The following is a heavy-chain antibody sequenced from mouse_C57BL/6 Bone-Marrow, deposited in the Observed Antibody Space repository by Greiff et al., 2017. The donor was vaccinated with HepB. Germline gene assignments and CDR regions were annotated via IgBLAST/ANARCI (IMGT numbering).Heavy chain of an antibody. CDR1: GFTFTDYY. D-gene: IGHD1-1*01. Sequence: EVMLVESGGGLVQPGGSLSLSCAASGFTFTDYYMSWVRQPPGKALEWLGFIRNKANGYTTEYSASVKGRFTISRDNSQSILYLQMNALRAEDSATYYCARSHAIGSSSYYFDYWGQGTTLTVSS. CDR2: IRNKANGYTT. J-gene: IGHJ2*01. V-gene: IGHV7-3*01. CDR3: ARSHAIGSSSYYFDY.